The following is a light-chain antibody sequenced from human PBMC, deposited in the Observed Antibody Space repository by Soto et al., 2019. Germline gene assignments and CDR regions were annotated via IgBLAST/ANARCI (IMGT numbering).Light chain of an antibody. CDR2: KAT. Sequence: DIQMTQSPSTLSASVGEGVTITCRASQSIGSGLAWYQQRPGKAPKLLIYKATNLQTGVPSRFSGSGSGTDFSLTISSLQPVDSATYYCQQYTDFQYTFGQGTKVEI. CDR1: QSIGSG. CDR3: QQYTDFQYT. J-gene: IGKJ2*01. V-gene: IGKV1-5*03.